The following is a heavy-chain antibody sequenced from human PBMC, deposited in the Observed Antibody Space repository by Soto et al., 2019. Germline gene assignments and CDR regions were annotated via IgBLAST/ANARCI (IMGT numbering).Heavy chain of an antibody. V-gene: IGHV4-59*01. CDR3: AKDLGTYRNNWFDP. J-gene: IGHJ5*02. D-gene: IGHD3-16*01. CDR1: GCSIRNYY. Sequence: SETLSLTCSVSGCSIRNYYWSWIRQPPGKALEWIGYIYFSGRTTYNPSLKSRVTMSVDMSTNQFSLKLASVTAADTAVYYCAKDLGTYRNNWFDPWGQGTLVTVSS. CDR2: IYFSGRT.